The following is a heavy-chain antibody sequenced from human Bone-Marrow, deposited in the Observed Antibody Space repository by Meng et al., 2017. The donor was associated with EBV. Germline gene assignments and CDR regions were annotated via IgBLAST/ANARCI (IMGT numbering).Heavy chain of an antibody. CDR2: ISSSSIYM. V-gene: IGHV3-21*01. CDR1: GFTFSAYN. J-gene: IGHJ4*02. D-gene: IGHD1-1*01. Sequence: EVQLVESGGGLGKPGGSLRLSCVASGFTFSAYNMNWVRQAPGKGLEWVSSISSSSIYMYYADSLKGRFTISRDNAKNSLYLQMDDVRVDDTAVYYCARDLEKVWGQGTMVTVSS. CDR3: ARDLEKV.